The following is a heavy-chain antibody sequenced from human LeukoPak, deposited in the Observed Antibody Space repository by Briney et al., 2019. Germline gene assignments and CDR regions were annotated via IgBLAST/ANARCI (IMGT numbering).Heavy chain of an antibody. J-gene: IGHJ5*02. D-gene: IGHD3-22*01. CDR2: ISGSGGST. CDR3: GKGPDSGGPNWFDP. V-gene: IGHV3-23*01. Sequence: GGSLRLSCAASGFTFSSYAMSWVRQAPGKGLEWVSVISGSGGSTYYADSVKGRFTISRDNSKNTLYLQMNSLRAEDTAVYYCGKGPDSGGPNWFDPWGQGTLVTVSS. CDR1: GFTFSSYA.